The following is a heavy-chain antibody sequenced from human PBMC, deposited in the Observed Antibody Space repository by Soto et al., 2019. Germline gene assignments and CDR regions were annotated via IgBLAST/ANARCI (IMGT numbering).Heavy chain of an antibody. CDR2: IWNDGSNS. CDR1: GFTFNNYG. CDR3: ARSQIPPPTRGAANARGAMDV. D-gene: IGHD6-13*01. J-gene: IGHJ6*02. V-gene: IGHV3-33*01. Sequence: QVQLVESGGGVVQPGRSLRLSCAASGFTFNNYGMHWVRQAPGKGLEWLAVIWNDGSNSSYANSVKGRFTISRDNSKNPLYLQMSSLRAEDTGVYYCARSQIPPPTRGAANARGAMDVWGQGTTVTVSS.